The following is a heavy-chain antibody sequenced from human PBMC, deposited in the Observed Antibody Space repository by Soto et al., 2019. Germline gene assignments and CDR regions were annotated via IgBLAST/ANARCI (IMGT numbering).Heavy chain of an antibody. J-gene: IGHJ4*02. CDR3: ARKKYSSGWYHY. V-gene: IGHV1-69*13. D-gene: IGHD6-19*01. CDR2: IIPIFGTA. CDR1: GGTFSSYA. Sequence: GASVKVSCKAAGGTFSSYAISWVRQAPGQGLEWMGGIIPIFGTANYAQKFQGRVTITADESTSTAYMELSSLRSEDTAVYYCARKKYSSGWYHYWGQGTLVTVSS.